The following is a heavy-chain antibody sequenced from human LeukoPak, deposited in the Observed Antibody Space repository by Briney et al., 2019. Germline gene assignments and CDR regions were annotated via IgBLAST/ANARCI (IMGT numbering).Heavy chain of an antibody. CDR3: AISGYSYGSTFDY. CDR1: GFTVSSNY. CDR2: IYSGGST. V-gene: IGHV3-66*02. J-gene: IGHJ4*02. D-gene: IGHD5-18*01. Sequence: GGSLRLSCAASGFTVSSNYMSWVRQAPGKGLEWVSVIYSGGSTYYADSVKGRFTISRDNSKNTLYLQMNSLRAEDTAVYYCAISGYSYGSTFDYWGQGTLVTVSS.